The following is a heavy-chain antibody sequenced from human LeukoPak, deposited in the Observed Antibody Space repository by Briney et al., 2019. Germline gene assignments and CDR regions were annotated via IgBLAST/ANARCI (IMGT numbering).Heavy chain of an antibody. Sequence: SETLSLTCTVSGGSISSYYWSWIRQPPGKGLEWIGYIYYSGSTNYNPSPKSRVTISVDTSKNQFSLKLSSVTAADTAVYYCASSEYGSGSYYSSFDYWGQGTMVTVSS. J-gene: IGHJ4*02. V-gene: IGHV4-59*01. CDR3: ASSEYGSGSYYSSFDY. D-gene: IGHD3-10*01. CDR2: IYYSGST. CDR1: GGSISSYY.